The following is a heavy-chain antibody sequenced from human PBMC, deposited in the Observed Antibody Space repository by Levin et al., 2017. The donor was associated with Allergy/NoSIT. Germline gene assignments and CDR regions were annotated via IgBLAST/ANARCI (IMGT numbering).Heavy chain of an antibody. CDR2: IYYSGST. J-gene: IGHJ5*02. CDR1: GGSISSGDYY. D-gene: IGHD3-10*01. Sequence: SETLSLTCTVSGGSISSGDYYWSWIRQPPGKGLEWIGYIYYSGSTYYNPSLKSRVTISVDTSKNQFSLKLSSVTAADTAVYYCARDEMRAVRGVITLSWFDPWGQGTLVTVSS. V-gene: IGHV4-30-4*01. CDR3: ARDEMRAVRGVITLSWFDP.